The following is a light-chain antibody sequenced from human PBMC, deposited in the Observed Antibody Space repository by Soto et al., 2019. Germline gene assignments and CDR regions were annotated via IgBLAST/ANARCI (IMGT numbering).Light chain of an antibody. V-gene: IGLV1-44*01. CDR3: AAWDDSRNKI. CDR2: NNN. Sequence: QPVLTQPPSASGAPGQRVIISCSGSTSNIAGNTVNWYQQLPGMAPKLLIYNNNQRPSGVPDRFSGSKSGTSASLAISGLQSEDEADYYCAAWDDSRNKIFGTGTKVTVL. J-gene: IGLJ1*01. CDR1: TSNIAGNT.